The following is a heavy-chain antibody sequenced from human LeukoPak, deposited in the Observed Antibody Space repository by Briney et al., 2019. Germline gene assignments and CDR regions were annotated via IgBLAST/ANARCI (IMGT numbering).Heavy chain of an antibody. J-gene: IGHJ4*02. V-gene: IGHV4-38-2*02. CDR2: IYHSGIT. Sequence: SETLSLTCTVSDYSISSGNGYYWGWIRQPPGKGLEWIGNIYHSGITYYNHFNSSLKSRVTISIDTSKNQFSLRLTSVTAADTAVYFCATLVSTRYYFDYWGQGTLVTVSS. D-gene: IGHD5/OR15-5a*01. CDR3: ATLVSTRYYFDY. CDR1: DYSISSGNGYY.